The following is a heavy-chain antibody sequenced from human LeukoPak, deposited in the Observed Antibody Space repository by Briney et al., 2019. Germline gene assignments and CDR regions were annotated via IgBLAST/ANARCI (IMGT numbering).Heavy chain of an antibody. CDR1: GYSISSGYY. V-gene: IGHV4-38-2*01. CDR2: IYHSGST. D-gene: IGHD4-23*01. Sequence: PSETLSLTCAVSGYSISSGYYWGWIRQPPGKGLEWIGSIYHSGSTNYNPSLKSRVTISVDTSKNQFSLKLSSVTAADTAVYYCASTTVGYWGQGTLVTVSS. CDR3: ASTTVGY. J-gene: IGHJ4*02.